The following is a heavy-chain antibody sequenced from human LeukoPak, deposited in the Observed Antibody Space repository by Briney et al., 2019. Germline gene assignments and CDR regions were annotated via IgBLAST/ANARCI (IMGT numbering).Heavy chain of an antibody. CDR1: GFTFSSYA. V-gene: IGHV3-30-3*02. J-gene: IGHJ4*02. CDR3: AKRYGNSSSWPNAFDY. Sequence: GGSLRLSCAASGFTFSSYAMHWVRQAPGKGLEWVAVISYDGSNKYYADSVKGRFTISRDNSKNTLYLQMNSLRAEDTAVYYCAKRYGNSSSWPNAFDYWGQGTLVTVSS. D-gene: IGHD6-13*01. CDR2: ISYDGSNK.